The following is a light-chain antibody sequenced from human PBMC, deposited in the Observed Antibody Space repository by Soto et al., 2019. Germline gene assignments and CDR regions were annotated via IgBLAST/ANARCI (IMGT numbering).Light chain of an antibody. CDR1: SSDVGGYNY. V-gene: IGLV2-14*01. CDR2: QVT. J-gene: IGLJ1*01. Sequence: QAVVTQPASVSGSPGQSITISCTGTSSDVGGYNYVSWYQQHPGKAPKLIIYQVTNRPSGASNRFSGSKSGNTASLTISGLQAEDEADYYCTSYTSGSTPYVFGTGTKLTVL. CDR3: TSYTSGSTPYV.